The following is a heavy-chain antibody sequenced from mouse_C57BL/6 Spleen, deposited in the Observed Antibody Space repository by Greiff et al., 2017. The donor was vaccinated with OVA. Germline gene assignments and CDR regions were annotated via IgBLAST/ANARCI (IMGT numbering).Heavy chain of an antibody. D-gene: IGHD1-1*01. V-gene: IGHV1-82*01. Sequence: VKLMESGPELVKPGASVKISCKASGYAFTSSWMNWVKQRPGKGLEWIGRIYPGDGDTNYNGKFKGKATLTADKSSSTAYMQLSSLTSEDSAVYFCARYYYGRSYYFDYWGQGTTVTVAS. CDR1: GYAFTSSW. J-gene: IGHJ2*01. CDR2: IYPGDGDT. CDR3: ARYYYGRSYYFDY.